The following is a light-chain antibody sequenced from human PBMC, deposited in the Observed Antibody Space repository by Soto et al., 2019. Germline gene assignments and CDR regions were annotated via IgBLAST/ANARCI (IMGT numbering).Light chain of an antibody. CDR3: QQYNNWPLYT. CDR2: GAS. J-gene: IGKJ2*01. V-gene: IGKV3-15*01. CDR1: QSVSSN. Sequence: EIVMTQSPATLSVSPGERATLSCRASQSVSSNLAWYQQKPGQDPRLLIYGASTRATGIPARFSGSGYGTEFTLTISSLQSEDFAVYYCQQYNNWPLYTFGQGTKLEIK.